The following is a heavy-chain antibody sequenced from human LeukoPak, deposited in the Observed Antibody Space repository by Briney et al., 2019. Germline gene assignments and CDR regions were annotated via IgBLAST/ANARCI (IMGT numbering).Heavy chain of an antibody. J-gene: IGHJ4*02. V-gene: IGHV1-2*02. CDR2: INPNSGGT. Sequence: GASVKVSCKASGYTFTGYYMHWVRQAPGQGLEWMGWINPNSGGTNYAQKFHGRVTMTRDTSISTAYMELSRLRSDDTAVYYCARGEITSGGVVVVFDYWGQGTLLTVSS. D-gene: IGHD3-16*02. CDR1: GYTFTGYY. CDR3: ARGEITSGGVVVVFDY.